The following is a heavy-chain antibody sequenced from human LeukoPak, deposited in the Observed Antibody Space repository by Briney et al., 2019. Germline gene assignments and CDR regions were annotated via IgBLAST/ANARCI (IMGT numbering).Heavy chain of an antibody. CDR2: INHSGST. V-gene: IGHV4-34*01. D-gene: IGHD3-9*01. CDR3: ARGIMVFRVASYGMDV. Sequence: PSETLSLTCAVYGGSFSGYYWSWIRQPPGKGLEWIGEINHSGSTNYNPSLKSRVTISVDTSKNQFSLKLSSVTAADTAVYYCARGIMVFRVASYGMDVWAQGTTVTVSS. J-gene: IGHJ6*02. CDR1: GGSFSGYY.